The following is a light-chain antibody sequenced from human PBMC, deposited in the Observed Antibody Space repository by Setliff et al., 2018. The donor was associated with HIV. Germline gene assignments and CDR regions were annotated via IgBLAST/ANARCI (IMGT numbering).Light chain of an antibody. CDR2: DVN. CDR3: SSYAGSNEGV. CDR1: SSDVGAYNY. J-gene: IGLJ1*01. V-gene: IGLV2-8*01. Sequence: ALTQPPSASGSPGQSVTISCTGTSSDVGAYNYVSWYQQHPGKAPKLMIFDVNKRPSGVPDRFSGSKSGNTASLTVSGLQDEDEADYYCSSYAGSNEGVFGTGTKVTVL.